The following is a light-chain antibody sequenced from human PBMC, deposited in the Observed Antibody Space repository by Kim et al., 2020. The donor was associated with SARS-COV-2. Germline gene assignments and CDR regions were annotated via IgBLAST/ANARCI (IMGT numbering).Light chain of an antibody. Sequence: VPPGERATRSGRASQTIGISLALYQQKPGQAPRIRIHSASTRATGGAARFSGSGSGTEFTLTISSLQSEDFAAYYCQHYHTWPRTFGPGTKVDIK. J-gene: IGKJ3*01. CDR1: QTIGIS. V-gene: IGKV3-15*01. CDR3: QHYHTWPRT. CDR2: SAS.